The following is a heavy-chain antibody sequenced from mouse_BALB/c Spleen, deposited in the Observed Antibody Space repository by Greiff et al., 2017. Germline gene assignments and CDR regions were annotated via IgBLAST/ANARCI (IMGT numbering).Heavy chain of an antibody. CDR3: ARGQGDY. CDR1: GYSITSGYY. D-gene: IGHD3-3*01. Sequence: EVKLQESGPGLVKPSQSLSLTCPVTGYSITSGYYWNWIRQFPGNKLEWMGYISYDGSNNYNPSLKNRISITRDTSKNQFFLKLNSVTTEDTATYYCARGQGDYWGQGTTLTVSS. CDR2: ISYDGSN. J-gene: IGHJ2*01. V-gene: IGHV3-6*02.